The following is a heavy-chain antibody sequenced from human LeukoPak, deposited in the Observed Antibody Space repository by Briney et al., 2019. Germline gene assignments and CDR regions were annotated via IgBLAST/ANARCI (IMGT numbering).Heavy chain of an antibody. CDR1: GFILIGYA. Sequence: PGGSLRLSCAASGFILIGYAMSWVRQAPGKGLEWVSSIRPGGGSTYYADSVKGRFTISRDNSKNTLYLQMNSLRADDTAVYYCARGVGVTTYYSDCWGQGALVTVSS. CDR3: ARGVGVTTYYSDC. V-gene: IGHV3-23*01. CDR2: IRPGGGST. D-gene: IGHD1-26*01. J-gene: IGHJ4*02.